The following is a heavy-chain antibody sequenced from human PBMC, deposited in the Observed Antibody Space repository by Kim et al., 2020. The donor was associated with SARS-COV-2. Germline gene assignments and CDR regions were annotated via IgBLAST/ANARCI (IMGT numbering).Heavy chain of an antibody. Sequence: YAECVNGRFTISRDNSKNTLDLQRNGLSDEDTAVYYCATDPYLDWLLVDFWGQGTLLTVSS. J-gene: IGHJ4*02. CDR3: ATDPYLDWLLVDF. V-gene: IGHV3-23*01. D-gene: IGHD3-9*01.